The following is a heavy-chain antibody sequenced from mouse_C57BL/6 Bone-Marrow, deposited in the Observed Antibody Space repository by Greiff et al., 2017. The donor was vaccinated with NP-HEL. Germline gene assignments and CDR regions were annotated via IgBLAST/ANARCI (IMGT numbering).Heavy chain of an antibody. V-gene: IGHV2-2*01. Sequence: VQLQQSGPGLVQPSQSLSITCTVSGFSLTSYGVHWVRQSPGKGLEWLGVIWRGGSTDYNAAFISRLSISKDNSKSQVFFKMNSLQADDTAIYYCSRTGNFDYWGQGTTLTVSS. CDR1: GFSLTSYG. J-gene: IGHJ2*01. CDR3: SRTGNFDY. D-gene: IGHD4-1*01. CDR2: IWRGGST.